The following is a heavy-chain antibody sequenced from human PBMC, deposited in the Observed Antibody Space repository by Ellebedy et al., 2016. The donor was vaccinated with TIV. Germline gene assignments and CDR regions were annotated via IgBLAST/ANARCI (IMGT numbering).Heavy chain of an antibody. Sequence: MPGGSLRLSCTVSGDSITGHYWSWIRQSPGKGLEWIGYIYYSGNTNYNPSPKSGVTMSVDTSKNQFSLKVSSVTAADTAIYYCARGGASSKYFDFWGQGTLVTVSS. CDR3: ARGGASSKYFDF. J-gene: IGHJ4*02. V-gene: IGHV4-59*11. CDR1: GDSITGHY. CDR2: IYYSGNT.